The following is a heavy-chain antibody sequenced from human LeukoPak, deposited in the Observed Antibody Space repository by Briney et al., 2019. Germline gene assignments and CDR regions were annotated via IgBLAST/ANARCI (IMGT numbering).Heavy chain of an antibody. D-gene: IGHD3-22*01. CDR1: GDSISSYY. Sequence: SETLSLTCTVSGDSISSYYWSWIRQPPGKGLEWIGFIYYSGSTNYNPSLKSRVTISIDTSKNQFSLKLSSATAPDTAVYYCARRPSGSDAFDIWGQGTMVTVSS. CDR3: ARRPSGSDAFDI. V-gene: IGHV4-59*08. J-gene: IGHJ3*02. CDR2: IYYSGST.